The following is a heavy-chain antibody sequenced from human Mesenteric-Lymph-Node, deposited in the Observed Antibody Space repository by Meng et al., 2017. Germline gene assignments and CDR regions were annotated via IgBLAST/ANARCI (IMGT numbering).Heavy chain of an antibody. D-gene: IGHD6-19*01. Sequence: SETLSLTCAISGDSVFSNSAAWHWIRQSPSRGLEWLGRTYYRSKWFNDYSLSVKSRITINPDTSKNQLSLQLNSVTPEDTAVYFCARAAVAETNWFDSWGQGTLVTVSS. CDR3: ARAAVAETNWFDS. V-gene: IGHV6-1*01. CDR2: TYYRSKWFN. J-gene: IGHJ5*01. CDR1: GDSVFSNSAA.